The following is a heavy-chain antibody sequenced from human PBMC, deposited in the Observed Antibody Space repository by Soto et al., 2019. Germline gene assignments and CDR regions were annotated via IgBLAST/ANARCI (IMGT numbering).Heavy chain of an antibody. Sequence: ASVKVSCKASGGTFSSYAISWVRQAPGQGLEWMGGIIPIFGTANYAQKFQGRVTITADESTGTAYMEMSSLRSEDTAEYYCARDRGYCTYRICPPLDYWGQGTLVT. CDR3: ARDRGYCTYRICPPLDY. D-gene: IGHD2-8*01. V-gene: IGHV1-69*13. CDR1: GGTFSSYA. CDR2: IIPIFGTA. J-gene: IGHJ4*02.